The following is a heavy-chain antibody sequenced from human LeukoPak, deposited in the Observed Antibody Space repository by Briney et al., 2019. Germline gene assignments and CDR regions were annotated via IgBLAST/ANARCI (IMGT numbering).Heavy chain of an antibody. CDR1: GGTFSSYA. CDR2: IIPIFGTA. D-gene: IGHD2-2*02. Sequence: SVKVSCKASGGTFSSYAISWVRQAPGQGLEWMGGIIPIFGTANYAQKFQGRVTITADESTSTAYMELSSLRSEDTAVYYCARGRGVPAAISYYYYYGMDVWGQGTTVTVSS. V-gene: IGHV1-69*13. J-gene: IGHJ6*02. CDR3: ARGRGVPAAISYYYYYGMDV.